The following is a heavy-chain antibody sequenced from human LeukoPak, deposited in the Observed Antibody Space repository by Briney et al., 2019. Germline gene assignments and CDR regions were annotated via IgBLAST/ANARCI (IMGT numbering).Heavy chain of an antibody. J-gene: IGHJ4*02. CDR1: GYAFTGYY. D-gene: IGHD2-2*01. CDR2: INPNSGGT. V-gene: IGHV1-2*06. CDR3: ARRGYCSSTSCYNEDYFDY. Sequence: ASVKVSCKAAGYAFTGYYMFWVPQAPGQGLEWMGRINPNSGGTNYAQKFQGRVTMTRDTSISTAYMELSRLRSDDTAAYYCARRGYCSSTSCYNEDYFDYWGQGTLVTVSS.